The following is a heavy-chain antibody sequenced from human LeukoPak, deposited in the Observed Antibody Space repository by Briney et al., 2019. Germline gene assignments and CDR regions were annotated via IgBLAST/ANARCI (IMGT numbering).Heavy chain of an antibody. V-gene: IGHV4-30-4*08. CDR2: IYYSGST. CDR3: ARTLGMIVTN. J-gene: IGHJ4*02. D-gene: IGHD3-22*01. CDR1: GGSVSSGTYY. Sequence: SETLSLTCSVSGGSVSSGTYYWSWIRQPPGKGLEWIGYIYYSGSTYYNPSLKSRVTISVDTSKNQFSLKLSSVTAADTAVYYCARTLGMIVTNWGQGTLVTVSS.